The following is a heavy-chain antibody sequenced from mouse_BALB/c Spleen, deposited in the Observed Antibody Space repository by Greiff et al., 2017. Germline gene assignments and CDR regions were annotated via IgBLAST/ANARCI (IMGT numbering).Heavy chain of an antibody. J-gene: IGHJ2*01. D-gene: IGHD1-1*01. CDR2: ISSGGST. Sequence: EVHLVESGGGLVKPGGSLKLSCAASGFTFSSYAMSWVRQTPEKRLEWVASISSGGSTYYPDSVKGRFTISRDNARNILYLQMSSLRSEDTAMYYCARAPHYYGSEGYFDYWGQGTTLTVSS. CDR3: ARAPHYYGSEGYFDY. CDR1: GFTFSSYA. V-gene: IGHV5-6-5*01.